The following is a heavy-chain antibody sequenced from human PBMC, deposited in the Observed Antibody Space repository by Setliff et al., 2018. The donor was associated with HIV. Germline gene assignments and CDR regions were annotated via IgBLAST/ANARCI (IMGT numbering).Heavy chain of an antibody. CDR3: ARSLREYSYGSPDY. V-gene: IGHV1-3*01. D-gene: IGHD5-18*01. CDR1: GYRFTGFA. Sequence: PSVKVSCKASGYRFTGFAIHWVRQAPGQRFEWMGWINAGTGNTKYLQKFQDRVTISRDIHANTAYMELSSLRSEDTAIYYCARSLREYSYGSPDYWGPGTLVTVSS. J-gene: IGHJ4*02. CDR2: INAGTGNT.